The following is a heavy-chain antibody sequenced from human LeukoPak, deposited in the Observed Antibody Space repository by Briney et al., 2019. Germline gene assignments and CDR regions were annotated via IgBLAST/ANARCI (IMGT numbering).Heavy chain of an antibody. D-gene: IGHD5-24*01. CDR2: INPNSGGT. Sequence: ASVKVSCKASGYTFTGYYMHWVRQAPGQGLEWMGRINPNSGGTNYAQKFQGRVSMTRDTSISTAYMELSRLRSDDTAVYYRARTLEMATTPFDYWGQGTLVPVSS. J-gene: IGHJ4*02. V-gene: IGHV1-2*06. CDR3: ARTLEMATTPFDY. CDR1: GYTFTGYY.